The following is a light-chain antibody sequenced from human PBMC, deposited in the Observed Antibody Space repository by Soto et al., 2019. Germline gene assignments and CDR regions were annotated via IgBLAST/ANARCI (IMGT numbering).Light chain of an antibody. CDR3: QQYSIWRT. CDR2: GAS. J-gene: IGKJ1*01. Sequence: EIVMTQSPSTLSVSTAERATLSCRASESVSTNLAWYQQKAGQAPRLLIYGASTRATGIPARFSGSGSGTEFTLTISSLQSEDFAVYYCQQYSIWRTFGQGTKVDIK. V-gene: IGKV3-15*01. CDR1: ESVSTN.